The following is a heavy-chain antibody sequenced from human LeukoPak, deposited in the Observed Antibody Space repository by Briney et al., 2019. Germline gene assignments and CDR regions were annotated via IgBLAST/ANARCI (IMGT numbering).Heavy chain of an antibody. CDR1: GFTFSSYW. CDR3: ARSPYDIVVVPAGIDY. J-gene: IGHJ4*02. CDR2: ISYDGSYK. Sequence: TGGSLRLSCAASGFTFSSYWMTWVRQAPGKGLEWMAVISYDGSYKYYADSVKGQFTISRDNSKNTLYLQMNSLRAEDTAVYYCARSPYDIVVVPAGIDYWGQGTLVTVSS. V-gene: IGHV3-30*03. D-gene: IGHD2-2*01.